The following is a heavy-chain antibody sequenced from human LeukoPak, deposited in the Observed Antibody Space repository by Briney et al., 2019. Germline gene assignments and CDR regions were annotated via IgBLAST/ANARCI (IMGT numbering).Heavy chain of an antibody. CDR1: GFTFSSYG. J-gene: IGHJ6*04. CDR2: ISYDGSNK. D-gene: IGHD2-2*01. CDR3: AKGDPYCSSTSCYPYYYYGMDV. Sequence: GRSLRLSCAASGFTFSSYGMHWVRQAPRKGLEWVAVISYDGSNKYYADSVKGRFTISRDNSKNTLYLQMNSLRAEDTAVYYCAKGDPYCSSTSCYPYYYYGMDVWGKGTTVTVSS. V-gene: IGHV3-30*18.